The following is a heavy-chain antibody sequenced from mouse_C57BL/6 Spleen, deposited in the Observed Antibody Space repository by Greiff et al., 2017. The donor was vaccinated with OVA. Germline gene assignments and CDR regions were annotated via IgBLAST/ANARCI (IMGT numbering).Heavy chain of an antibody. J-gene: IGHJ3*01. Sequence: EVQLQQSGPELVKPGASVKIPCKASGYTFTDYNMDWVKQSHGKSLEWIGDINPNNGGTIYNQKFKGKATLTVDKSSSTAYMERRSLTSEDTAVYYCAIPYYCYDVERFAYWGQGTLVTVSA. D-gene: IGHD2-12*01. CDR2: INPNNGGT. CDR1: GYTFTDYN. V-gene: IGHV1-18*01. CDR3: AIPYYCYDVERFAY.